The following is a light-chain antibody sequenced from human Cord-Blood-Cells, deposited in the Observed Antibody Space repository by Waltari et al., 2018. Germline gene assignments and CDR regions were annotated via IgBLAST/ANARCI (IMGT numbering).Light chain of an antibody. J-gene: IGLJ3*02. CDR2: DVS. CDR1: SSDVGGSNY. V-gene: IGLV2-14*01. Sequence: SALTQPASVSGSPGQSITISCPGTSSDVGGSNYVSLYQQHPGKAPKLMFYDVSNRPSGVSNRFSGSKSGNTASLTISGLQAEDEADYYCSSYTSSSTWVFGGGTKLTVL. CDR3: SSYTSSSTWV.